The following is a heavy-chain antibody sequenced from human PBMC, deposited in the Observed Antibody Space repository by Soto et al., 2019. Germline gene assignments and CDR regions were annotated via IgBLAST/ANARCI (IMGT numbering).Heavy chain of an antibody. J-gene: IGHJ4*02. Sequence: QVQLGPSGAEVKKPGASVKVSCQASGGTFSSYAISWVRQAPVQWLEWMGGIIPIFCTANYAQKFQCRVTITADESTRTAYMELSSLRSEDTAVYYCAREGALGEHYYDSSGYYWGGYWGQGPLVTVSS. D-gene: IGHD3-22*01. CDR1: GGTFSSYA. V-gene: IGHV1-69*01. CDR2: IIPIFCTA. CDR3: AREGALGEHYYDSSGYYWGGY.